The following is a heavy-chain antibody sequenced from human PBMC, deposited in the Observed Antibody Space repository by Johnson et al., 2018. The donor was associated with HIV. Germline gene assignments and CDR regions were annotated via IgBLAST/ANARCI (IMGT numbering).Heavy chain of an antibody. D-gene: IGHD2/OR15-2a*01. CDR2: ISYDGSNK. J-gene: IGHJ3*02. CDR3: AREKIVQGGAFDI. Sequence: QVQLVESGGGLIQPGGSLRLSCAASGFTVSSNYMSWVRQAPGKGLEWVAVISYDGSNKYYADSVKGRFTISRDNPKNSLSLQMNSLRAEDTALYYCAREKIVQGGAFDIWGQGTVVTVSS. V-gene: IGHV3-30-3*01. CDR1: GFTVSSNY.